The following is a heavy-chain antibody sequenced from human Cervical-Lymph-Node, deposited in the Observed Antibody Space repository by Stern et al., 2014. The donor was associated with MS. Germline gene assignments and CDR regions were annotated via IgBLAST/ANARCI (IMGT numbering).Heavy chain of an antibody. CDR3: ARGIWSFDL. V-gene: IGHV5-51*01. CDR1: GYTFTTYW. D-gene: IGHD2-15*01. Sequence: EVQLVESGAEVKKPGESLAISCEGSGYTFTTYWIGWVRQVPGKGLEWMGSIYPGDSDTTYNPSIEGQVTISADKSSSPASLQWSSLKASDTAVYYCARGIWSFDLWGQGTLVTVSS. CDR2: IYPGDSDT. J-gene: IGHJ5*02.